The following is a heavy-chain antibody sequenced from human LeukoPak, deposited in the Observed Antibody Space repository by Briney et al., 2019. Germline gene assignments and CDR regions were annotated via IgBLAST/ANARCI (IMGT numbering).Heavy chain of an antibody. CDR2: INPNSGGT. D-gene: IGHD6-19*01. V-gene: IGHV1-2*02. Sequence: VASVKVSCKASGYTFTGYYMHWVRQAPGQGLEWMGWINPNSGGTNYAQKFQGRVTMTRDTSISTAYMELSRLRSDDTAVYYCARERQWLDIFDYWGQGTLVTVSS. CDR3: ARERQWLDIFDY. J-gene: IGHJ4*02. CDR1: GYTFTGYY.